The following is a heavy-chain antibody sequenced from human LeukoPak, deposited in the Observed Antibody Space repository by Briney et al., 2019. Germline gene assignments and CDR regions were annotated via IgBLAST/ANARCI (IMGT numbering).Heavy chain of an antibody. Sequence: PSETLSLTCAVYGGSFSGYYWSWIRQPPGKGLEWIGEINHSGSTNYNPSLKSRVTISVDTSKNQFSLKLNSVTAADTAVYYCARSNNWNDGLDYWGQGTLVTVSS. CDR2: INHSGST. CDR1: GGSFSGYY. J-gene: IGHJ4*02. D-gene: IGHD1-20*01. CDR3: ARSNNWNDGLDY. V-gene: IGHV4-34*01.